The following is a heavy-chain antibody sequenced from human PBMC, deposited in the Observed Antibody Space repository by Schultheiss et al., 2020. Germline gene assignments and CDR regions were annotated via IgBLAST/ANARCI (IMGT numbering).Heavy chain of an antibody. Sequence: GGSLRLSCKVSGYTLTELSMHWVRQAPGKGLEWMGGFDPEDGETIYAQKFQGRVTMTEDTSTDTAYMELSSLRSEDTAVYYCARVWGSYADYWGQGTLVTVSS. CDR3: ARVWGSYADY. V-gene: IGHV1-24*01. CDR2: FDPEDGET. J-gene: IGHJ4*02. D-gene: IGHD3-16*01. CDR1: GYTLTELS.